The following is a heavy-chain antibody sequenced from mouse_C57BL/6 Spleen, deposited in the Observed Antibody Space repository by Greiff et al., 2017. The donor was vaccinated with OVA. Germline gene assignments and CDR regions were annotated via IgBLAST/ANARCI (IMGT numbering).Heavy chain of an antibody. Sequence: EVQLVESGGGLVKPGGSLKLSCAASGFTFSDYGMHWVRQAPEKGLEWVAYISSGSSTIYYADTVKGRFTISRDNAKNTLFLQMTSLRSEDTAMYYCARTYDYDAAWFAYWGQGTLVTVSA. CDR3: ARTYDYDAAWFAY. CDR1: GFTFSDYG. J-gene: IGHJ3*01. V-gene: IGHV5-17*01. CDR2: ISSGSSTI. D-gene: IGHD2-4*01.